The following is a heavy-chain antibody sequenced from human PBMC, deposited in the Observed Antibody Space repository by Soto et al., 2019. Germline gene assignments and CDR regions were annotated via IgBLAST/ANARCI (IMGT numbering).Heavy chain of an antibody. CDR3: ARSKKQFALDY. CDR1: GFTVSSKY. Sequence: PGGSLRLSCAASGFTVSSKYMSWVRQAPGKGLEWVSVIYSGGSTYYADSVKGRFTISRHNSKNTLYLQMNSLRAEDTAVYYCARSKKQFALDYWGQGTLVTVSS. CDR2: IYSGGST. J-gene: IGHJ4*02. V-gene: IGHV3-53*04.